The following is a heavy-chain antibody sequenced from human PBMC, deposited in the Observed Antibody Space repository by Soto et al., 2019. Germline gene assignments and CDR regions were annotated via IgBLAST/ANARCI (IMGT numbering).Heavy chain of an antibody. D-gene: IGHD2-2*01. J-gene: IGHJ6*02. CDR2: TSYDGRNN. Sequence: QVQLVESGGGVVQPGRSLRLSCVASGFTFRSYGLHWVRQAPGKGLEWVAVTSYDGRNNYYADSVKGRFTISRDNSKNTLYLQMNSLRAEDTAVYYCAKQIRYCTSTTCPPFYSGMDVWGQATTVTVSS. V-gene: IGHV3-30*18. CDR3: AKQIRYCTSTTCPPFYSGMDV. CDR1: GFTFRSYG.